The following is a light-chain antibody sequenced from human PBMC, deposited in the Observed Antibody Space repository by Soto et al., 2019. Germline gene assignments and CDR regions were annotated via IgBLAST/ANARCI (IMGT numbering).Light chain of an antibody. CDR2: EGS. CDR1: GSDVGDSSH. CDR3: CSYGVRSTYV. J-gene: IGLJ3*02. V-gene: IGLV2-23*01. Sequence: QSALTQPRSVSGSPGQSVTISCTATGSDVGDSSHVSWYQQHPGKAPKLMIYEGSKRPTGVSNRFSGSKSANTASLTISGLQPEDEAEYYCCSYGVRSTYVFGGGTKLTVL.